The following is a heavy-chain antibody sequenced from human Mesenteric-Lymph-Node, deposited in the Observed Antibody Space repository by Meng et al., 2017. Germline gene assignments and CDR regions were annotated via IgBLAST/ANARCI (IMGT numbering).Heavy chain of an antibody. J-gene: IGHJ6*02. D-gene: IGHD3-10*01. Sequence: GASLKISCAASGFTFSSYAMHWVRQAPGKGLEWVAVISYDGSNKYYADSVKGRFTISRDNSKTTLYLQMNSLRAEDTAVYYCASDLWFGEFYGMDVWGQGTPVTVSS. CDR2: ISYDGSNK. CDR1: GFTFSSYA. CDR3: ASDLWFGEFYGMDV. V-gene: IGHV3-30*04.